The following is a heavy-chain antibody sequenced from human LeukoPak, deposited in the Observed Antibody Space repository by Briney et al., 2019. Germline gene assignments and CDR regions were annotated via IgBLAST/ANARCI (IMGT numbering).Heavy chain of an antibody. J-gene: IGHJ4*02. Sequence: ASVKVSCKPSGYTFTSYHMRWVRQAPGQELERMGIINPSGGSTSYAKKFQGRVTMTRDTSPSTVYMELSRLRSEDTAVYYCARVVGSSWNYWGQGTLVTVSS. CDR3: ARVVGSSWNY. V-gene: IGHV1-46*03. CDR2: INPSGGST. D-gene: IGHD6-13*01. CDR1: GYTFTSYH.